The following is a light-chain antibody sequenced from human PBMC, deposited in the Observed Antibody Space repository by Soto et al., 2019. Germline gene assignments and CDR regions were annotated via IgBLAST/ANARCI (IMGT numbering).Light chain of an antibody. CDR3: SSYAGTNNPYV. CDR2: EVS. V-gene: IGLV2-8*01. J-gene: IGLJ1*01. Sequence: QSALTQPPPASGSPGQSVTISCTGTNSDVGAYNYVSWYQQHPGKAPKLMISEVSKRPSGVPDRFSGSKSGNTASLTVSGLQAEDEADYYCSSYAGTNNPYVFGTGTKVTVL. CDR1: NSDVGAYNY.